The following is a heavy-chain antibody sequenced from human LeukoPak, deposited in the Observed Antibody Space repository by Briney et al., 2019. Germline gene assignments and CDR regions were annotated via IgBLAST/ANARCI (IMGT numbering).Heavy chain of an antibody. CDR1: GFTVSNSY. CDR3: ARLVRSGNWFEL. CDR2: IYGGGST. J-gene: IGHJ5*02. Sequence: GGSLRLSCAASGFTVSNSYLNWVRQAPGKGLEWVSVIYGGGSTFYADSVKGRFTISRDNSRNTLYLQMNSLRAEDTAVYYCARLVRSGNWFELWGQGTLVTVSS. V-gene: IGHV3-53*01. D-gene: IGHD2-2*01.